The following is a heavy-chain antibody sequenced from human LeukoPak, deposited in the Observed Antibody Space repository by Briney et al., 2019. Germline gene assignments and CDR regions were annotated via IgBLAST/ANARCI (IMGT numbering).Heavy chain of an antibody. D-gene: IGHD3-10*01. Sequence: PGGSLRLSCAAPGFTFSSYGMSWVRQAPGKGLEWVSGISPSGDITYYTDSVQGRFTISRDNSKNMMYVQMNSLRAEDTAVYYCARESLNYGSGSYYHFFDYWGQGTLVTVSS. CDR2: ISPSGDIT. J-gene: IGHJ4*02. CDR3: ARESLNYGSGSYYHFFDY. V-gene: IGHV3-23*01. CDR1: GFTFSSYG.